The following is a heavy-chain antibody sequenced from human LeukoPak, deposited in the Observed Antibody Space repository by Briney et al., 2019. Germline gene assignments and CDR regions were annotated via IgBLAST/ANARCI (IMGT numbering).Heavy chain of an antibody. J-gene: IGHJ4*02. CDR2: ISTGGGNT. Sequence: PGGSLRLSCTASGFTFSSYTMSWVRQAPGKGLKWVSTISTGGGNTYYADSVQGRFTVSRDDSKNTLYLQMNSLRAEDTAVYYCAKSGMTSFDYWGQGTLVTVSS. V-gene: IGHV3-23*01. D-gene: IGHD3-10*01. CDR3: AKSGMTSFDY. CDR1: GFTFSSYT.